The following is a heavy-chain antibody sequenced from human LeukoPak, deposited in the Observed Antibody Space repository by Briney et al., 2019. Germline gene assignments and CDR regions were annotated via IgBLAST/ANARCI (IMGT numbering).Heavy chain of an antibody. CDR2: IYYSGST. V-gene: IGHV4-30-4*08. J-gene: IGHJ6*03. CDR1: GGSISSDDYY. D-gene: IGHD6-19*01. CDR3: ASGVAGTLYYYYYMDV. Sequence: PSETLSLTCTVSGGSISSDDYYWSWIRQPPGKGLEWIGFIYYSGSTYCNPSLKSRVTISVDTSKNQFSLKLSSVTAADTAVYYCASGVAGTLYYYYYMDVWGKGTTVTVSS.